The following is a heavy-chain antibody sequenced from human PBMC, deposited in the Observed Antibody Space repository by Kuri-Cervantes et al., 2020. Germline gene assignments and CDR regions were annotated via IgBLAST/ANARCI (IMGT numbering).Heavy chain of an antibody. V-gene: IGHV3-74*01. CDR3: ARLWWLLGYFDY. Sequence: LSLTCAASGFTFSSYWMHWVRQAPGKGLVWVSRINSDGSSTSYADSVKGRFTISRDNAKNSLYLQMNSLRAEDTAVYYCARLWWLLGYFDYWGQGTLVTVSS. CDR1: GFTFSSYW. D-gene: IGHD5-12*01. J-gene: IGHJ4*02. CDR2: INSDGSST.